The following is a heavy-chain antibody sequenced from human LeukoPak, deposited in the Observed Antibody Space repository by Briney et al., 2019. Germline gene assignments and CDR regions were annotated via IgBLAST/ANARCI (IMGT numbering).Heavy chain of an antibody. D-gene: IGHD3-22*01. CDR1: GGSISFYY. V-gene: IGHV4-4*07. J-gene: IGHJ4*02. CDR2: IYASGST. Sequence: SETLSLTCTVSGGSISFYYWNGIRQPAGKGLEWIGRIYASGSTNYNPSLKSRVTMSVDTSKNQFSLKLNFVTAADTAVYYCARDVGYYDSSAFDSWGQRTLVTVSS. CDR3: ARDVGYYDSSAFDS.